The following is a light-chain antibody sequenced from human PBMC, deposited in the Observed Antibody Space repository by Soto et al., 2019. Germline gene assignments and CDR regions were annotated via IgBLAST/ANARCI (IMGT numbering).Light chain of an antibody. CDR2: GAS. CDR3: QQYGSSLKLT. V-gene: IGKV3-20*01. CDR1: QSVSSSY. Sequence: EIVLTQPPGTLSLSPGERATLSCRASQSVSSSYLAWYQQKPGQAPRLLIYGASSRATGIPDRFSGSGSGTDFTLTISRLEPEDFAVYYCQQYGSSLKLTFGGGTKVEIK. J-gene: IGKJ4*01.